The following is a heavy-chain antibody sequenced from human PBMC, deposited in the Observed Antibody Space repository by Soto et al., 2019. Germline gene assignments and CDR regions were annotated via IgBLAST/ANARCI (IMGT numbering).Heavy chain of an antibody. Sequence: EVQLVESGGGLVQPGGSLTVSCAASGFTFSDYWMHWVRQVPGKGLVWVSRVNFDGRTTNYADSVKGRFTISRDNAKNAVYLQMNRLRAEDTGVYYCGRGIQIYYGVDVWGQGTTVTVSS. CDR2: VNFDGRTT. CDR1: GFTFSDYW. D-gene: IGHD5-18*01. V-gene: IGHV3-74*01. J-gene: IGHJ6*02. CDR3: GRGIQIYYGVDV.